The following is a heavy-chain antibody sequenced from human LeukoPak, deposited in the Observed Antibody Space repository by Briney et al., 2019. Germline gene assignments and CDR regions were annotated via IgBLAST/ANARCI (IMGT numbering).Heavy chain of an antibody. J-gene: IGHJ6*02. D-gene: IGHD2-2*01. Sequence: SGGSLRLSCAASGFTFSTYNMNWVRQAPGKGLEWVSSITGSSTYIYYADSVKGRFTISRDNAKNSLSLQMDSLRAEDTAVYYCARGPQRGAAANYYGMDVWGQGTTVTVSS. V-gene: IGHV3-21*01. CDR2: ITGSSTYI. CDR3: ARGPQRGAAANYYGMDV. CDR1: GFTFSTYN.